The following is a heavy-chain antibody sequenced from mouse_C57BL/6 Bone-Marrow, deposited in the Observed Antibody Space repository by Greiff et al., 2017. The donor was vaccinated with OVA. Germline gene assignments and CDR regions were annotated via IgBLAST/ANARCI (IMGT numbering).Heavy chain of an antibody. J-gene: IGHJ3*01. CDR2: IYPGDGDT. D-gene: IGHD2-1*01. CDR3: AREGNYVRFAY. V-gene: IGHV1-82*01. Sequence: VKLQQSGPELVKPGASVKISCKASGYAFSSSWMNWVKQRPGKGLEWIGRIYPGDGDTNYNGKFKGKATLTADKSSSTAYMQLSSLTSEDSAVYFCAREGNYVRFAYWGQGTLVTVSA. CDR1: GYAFSSSW.